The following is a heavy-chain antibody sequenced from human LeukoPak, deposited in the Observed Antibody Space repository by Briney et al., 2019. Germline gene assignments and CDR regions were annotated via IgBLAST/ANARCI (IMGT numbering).Heavy chain of an antibody. CDR1: GFTFSNYW. J-gene: IGHJ4*02. CDR2: IKYDGREK. D-gene: IGHD1-26*01. Sequence: GGSLRLSCAATGFTFSNYWMSWFRQAPGKGLEWVANIKYDGREKQYVDSVKGRFTISRDNAKNPLFLQMNSLRAEDTAVYYCARYLNSGPEDFWGQGTLVTVSS. CDR3: ARYLNSGPEDF. V-gene: IGHV3-7*01.